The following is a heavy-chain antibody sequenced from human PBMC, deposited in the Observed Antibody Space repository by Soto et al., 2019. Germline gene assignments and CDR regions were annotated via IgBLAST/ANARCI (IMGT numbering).Heavy chain of an antibody. Sequence: QITLKESGPTLVKPTQTLTLTCTFSGFSLSTSGVGVGWIRQPPGKALEWLALIYWDDDKRYSPSLKSRLTIQTDTSKNQVVLTMTNMDPVDTATYYCAHSLIPNWGSRGAFDYWGQGTLVTVSS. D-gene: IGHD7-27*01. CDR3: AHSLIPNWGSRGAFDY. J-gene: IGHJ4*02. CDR2: IYWDDDK. CDR1: GFSLSTSGVG. V-gene: IGHV2-5*02.